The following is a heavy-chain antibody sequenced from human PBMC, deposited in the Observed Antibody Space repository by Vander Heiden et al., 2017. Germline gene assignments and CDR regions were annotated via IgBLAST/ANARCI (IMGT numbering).Heavy chain of an antibody. CDR3: ARGEGVAFSTSEGWFDP. J-gene: IGHJ5*02. Sequence: QVHLVQSGAEVKKPGASVKVYFKASGYTFASYGISWVRQAPGQGLEWMGWISTYNGNTNYAQKFQGRVTMTTDTSTNTAYLEMRSLRSDDTAVYYCARGEGVAFSTSEGWFDPWGQGTLVTVSS. V-gene: IGHV1-18*01. CDR2: ISTYNGNT. CDR1: GYTFASYG. D-gene: IGHD6-6*01.